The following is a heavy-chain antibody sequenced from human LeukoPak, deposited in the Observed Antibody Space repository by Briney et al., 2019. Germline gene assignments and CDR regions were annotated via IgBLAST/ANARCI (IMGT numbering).Heavy chain of an antibody. CDR3: AKDKDSRNWYFDY. CDR2: IRYDGSNK. V-gene: IGHV3-30*02. Sequence: GGSLRLSCAASGFTFSDYGMHWVRQAPGKGLEWVAFIRYDGSNKYYADSVSGRFTISRDNSKNTLYLQMNSLRGGDTAVYYCAKDKDSRNWYFDYWGQGTLVTVSS. J-gene: IGHJ4*02. D-gene: IGHD6-13*01. CDR1: GFTFSDYG.